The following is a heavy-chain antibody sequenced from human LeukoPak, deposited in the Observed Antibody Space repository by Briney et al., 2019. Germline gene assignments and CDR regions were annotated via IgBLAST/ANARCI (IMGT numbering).Heavy chain of an antibody. Sequence: KPSETLSLTCTVSGGSISSSSYYWGWIRQPPGRGLEWIGSIYYSGSTYYNPSLKSRVTISIDTSKNQFSLKLSSVTAADTAVYYCARDSWSGYFDYWGQGTLVTVSS. V-gene: IGHV4-39*02. CDR3: ARDSWSGYFDY. CDR2: IYYSGST. D-gene: IGHD3-3*01. CDR1: GGSISSSSYY. J-gene: IGHJ4*02.